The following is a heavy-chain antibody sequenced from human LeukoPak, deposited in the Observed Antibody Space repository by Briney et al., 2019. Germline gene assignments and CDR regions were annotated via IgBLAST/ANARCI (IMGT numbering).Heavy chain of an antibody. Sequence: ASVKVSCKASGYTFTSYVISRVRQAPGQGLEWMGWISAYNGNTNYAQKLQGRVTMTTDTSTSTAYMELRSLRSDDTAVYYCARDQRITMVRGVINGVNWFDPWGQGTLVTVSS. V-gene: IGHV1-18*01. CDR3: ARDQRITMVRGVINGVNWFDP. CDR1: GYTFTSYV. D-gene: IGHD3-10*01. J-gene: IGHJ5*02. CDR2: ISAYNGNT.